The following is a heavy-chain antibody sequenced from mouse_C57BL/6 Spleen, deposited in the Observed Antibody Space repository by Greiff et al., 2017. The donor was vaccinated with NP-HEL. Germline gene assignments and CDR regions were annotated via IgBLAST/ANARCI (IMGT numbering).Heavy chain of an antibody. J-gene: IGHJ2*01. Sequence: QVQLQQPGAELVRPESSVKLSCKASGYTFTSYWMHWVKQRPIQGLEWIGNIDPSDSETHYNQKFKDKATLTVDKSSSTAYMQLSSLTSEDSAVYYCARSSVLRTMYYLAYWGQGTTLTVSS. CDR2: IDPSDSET. CDR3: ARSSVLRTMYYLAY. D-gene: IGHD1-1*01. V-gene: IGHV1-52*01. CDR1: GYTFTSYW.